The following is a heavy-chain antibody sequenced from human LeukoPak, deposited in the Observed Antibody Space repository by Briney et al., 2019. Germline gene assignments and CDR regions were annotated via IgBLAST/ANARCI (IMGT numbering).Heavy chain of an antibody. CDR1: GYTLTELS. Sequence: ASVKVSCKVSGYTLTELSMHWVRQAPGKGLEWMGGFDPEDSETIYAQKLQGRVTMTEDTSTDTAYMELSSLRSEDTAVYYCATGTPLWFRELSFLFDYWGQGTLVTVSS. D-gene: IGHD3-10*01. J-gene: IGHJ4*02. CDR2: FDPEDSET. V-gene: IGHV1-24*01. CDR3: ATGTPLWFRELSFLFDY.